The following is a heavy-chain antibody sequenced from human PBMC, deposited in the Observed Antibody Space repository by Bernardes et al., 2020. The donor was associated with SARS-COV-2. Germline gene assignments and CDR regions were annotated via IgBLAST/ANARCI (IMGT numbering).Heavy chain of an antibody. CDR1: GFTFSSYW. Sequence: GGSLRLSCAASGFTFSSYWMSWVRQAPGQGLEWVANIKQDGSDKYYVDSVKGRFTISRDNAKNSLYLQMNSLRAEDTAVYYCARGTRGAYQLPSRGDAFESWGQGTMVTVSS. D-gene: IGHD2-2*01. CDR3: ARGTRGAYQLPSRGDAFES. J-gene: IGHJ3*02. V-gene: IGHV3-7*05. CDR2: IKQDGSDK.